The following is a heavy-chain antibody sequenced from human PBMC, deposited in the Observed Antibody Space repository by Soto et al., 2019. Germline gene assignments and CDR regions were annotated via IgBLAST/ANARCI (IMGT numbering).Heavy chain of an antibody. J-gene: IGHJ6*03. CDR3: AKDLLYGDYYYYYMDV. Sequence: EVQLLESGGGLVQPGGSLRLSCAASGFTVSSYAMSRVRQAPGKGLEWVSAISGSGGSTYYADSVKGRFTISRDNSKNTLYLQMNSLRAEYTAVYYCAKDLLYGDYYYYYMDVWGKGTTVTVSS. D-gene: IGHD4-17*01. V-gene: IGHV3-23*01. CDR2: ISGSGGST. CDR1: GFTVSSYA.